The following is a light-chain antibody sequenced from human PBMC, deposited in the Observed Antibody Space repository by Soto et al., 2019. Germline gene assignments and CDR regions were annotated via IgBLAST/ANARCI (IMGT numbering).Light chain of an antibody. Sequence: MMMTQSPATLSVSPGERVTLSCRTSHSVNSHVAWSQQKPGQAPRLLLYGASTRATGIPVRFSGSGFGTEFTLTISSLQSEDFAVYYCQQYKNWPLFGQGTRLDIK. CDR2: GAS. J-gene: IGKJ5*01. CDR3: QQYKNWPL. V-gene: IGKV3-15*01. CDR1: HSVNSH.